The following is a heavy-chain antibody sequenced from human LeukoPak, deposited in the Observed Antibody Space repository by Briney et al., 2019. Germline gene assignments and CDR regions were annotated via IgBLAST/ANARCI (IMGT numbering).Heavy chain of an antibody. CDR1: GYTFTSYD. J-gene: IGHJ4*02. D-gene: IGHD6-19*01. CDR3: ARGHSGLYYFDY. Sequence: ASVKVSCKASGYTFTSYDINWVRQATGQGLEWMGWMNPNSGNTGYAQKFQGRVTVTRNTSISTAYMELSSLRSEDTAVYYCARGHSGLYYFDYWGQGTLVTVSS. CDR2: MNPNSGNT. V-gene: IGHV1-8*01.